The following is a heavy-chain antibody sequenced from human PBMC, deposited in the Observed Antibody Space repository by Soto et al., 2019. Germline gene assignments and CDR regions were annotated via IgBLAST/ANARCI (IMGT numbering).Heavy chain of an antibody. J-gene: IGHJ4*02. CDR3: ASFLSYYYDSSGNPKDY. D-gene: IGHD3-22*01. CDR2: IYDSATT. Sequence: ETLSLTCTVSDGSITGSSYHWDWIRQSPGKGLEWIGSIYDSATTYSNPSLKSRLTISLDTSKNQFSLRLRSVTAADTAVYYCASFLSYYYDSSGNPKDYWGQGTLVTVSS. CDR1: DGSITGSSYH. V-gene: IGHV4-39*01.